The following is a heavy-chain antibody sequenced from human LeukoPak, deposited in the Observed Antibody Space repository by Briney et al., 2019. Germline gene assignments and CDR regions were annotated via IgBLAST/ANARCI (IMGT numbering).Heavy chain of an antibody. CDR3: ARASIAAAGTLDY. CDR1: GGSISSYY. V-gene: IGHV4-59*01. D-gene: IGHD6-13*01. Sequence: SETLSLTCTVSGGSISSYYWSWIRQPPGKGLEWIGYIYYSGGTNYNPSLKSRVTISVDTSKNQFSLKLSSVTAADTAVYYCARASIAAAGTLDYWGQGTLVTVSS. CDR2: IYYSGGT. J-gene: IGHJ4*02.